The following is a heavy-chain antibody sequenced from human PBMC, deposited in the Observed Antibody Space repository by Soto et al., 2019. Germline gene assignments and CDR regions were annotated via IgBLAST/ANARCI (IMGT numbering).Heavy chain of an antibody. CDR1: GDSISSGGYS. CDR2: MYHTGRT. J-gene: IGHJ4*02. V-gene: IGHV4-30-2*01. Sequence: QLQLQESGSGLVKPSQTLSLTCAVSGDSISSGGYSWSCIRTPPGTGLEWIGYMYHTGRTYCNPALKSRVTMSVDRSKNQFSLMLPSVTAADTAVYYCARGPWAMCDNFFEYWGQGTMVTVSS. CDR3: ARGPWAMCDNFFEY. D-gene: IGHD2-21*02.